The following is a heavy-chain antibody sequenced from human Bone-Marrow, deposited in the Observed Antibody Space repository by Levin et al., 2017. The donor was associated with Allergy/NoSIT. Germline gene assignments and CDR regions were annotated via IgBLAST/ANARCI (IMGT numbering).Heavy chain of an antibody. J-gene: IGHJ3*01. CDR2: ISFSGQTI. CDR1: GFSFSGYN. D-gene: IGHD5-24*01. V-gene: IGHV3-48*04. Sequence: GGSLRLSCAASGFSFSGYNMNWVRQAPGKGLEWVSYISFSGQTIYYADSVKGRFTISRDNAENSLYLQMNSLRVEDTAVYYCAREGRWPQEDAIDVWGQGTMVTVSS. CDR3: AREGRWPQEDAIDV.